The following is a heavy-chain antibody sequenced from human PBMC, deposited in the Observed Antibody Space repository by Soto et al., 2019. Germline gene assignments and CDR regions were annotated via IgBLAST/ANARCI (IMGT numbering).Heavy chain of an antibody. CDR2: IYSGGST. D-gene: IGHD3-22*01. V-gene: IGHV3-53*01. Sequence: GGSLRLSCAASGFTVSSNYMSWVRQAPGKGLEWVSVIYSGGSTYYADSVKGRFAISRDNSKNTLYLQMNSLRAEDTAVYYCARGSYDSSGYYFLDPWGQGTLVTVSS. J-gene: IGHJ5*02. CDR3: ARGSYDSSGYYFLDP. CDR1: GFTVSSNY.